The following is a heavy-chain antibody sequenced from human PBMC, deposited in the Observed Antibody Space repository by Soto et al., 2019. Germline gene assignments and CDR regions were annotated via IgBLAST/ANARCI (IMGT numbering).Heavy chain of an antibody. D-gene: IGHD3-16*01. CDR1: GGTFSSYA. CDR3: ARYQRRKTPSGLFDY. V-gene: IGHV1-69*13. Sequence: SVNVSCKASGGTFSSYAISWVRQAPGQGLEWMGGIIPIFGTANYAQKFQGRVTITADESTSTAYMELSSLRSEDTAVYYCARYQRRKTPSGLFDYWGQGSLVIVSS. J-gene: IGHJ4*02. CDR2: IIPIFGTA.